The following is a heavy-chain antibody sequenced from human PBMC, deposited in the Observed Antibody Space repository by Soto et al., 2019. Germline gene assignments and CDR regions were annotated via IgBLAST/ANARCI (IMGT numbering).Heavy chain of an antibody. J-gene: IGHJ4*02. CDR1: GYTFTSYA. CDR2: INAGNGNT. CDR3: ARAYRITIFGVVISPLGY. Sequence: ASVKVSCKASGYTFTSYAMHWVRQAPGQRLEWMGWINAGNGNTKYSQKFQGRVTITRDTSASTAYMELSSLRSEDTAVYYCARAYRITIFGVVISPLGYWGQGTLVTVSS. D-gene: IGHD3-3*01. V-gene: IGHV1-3*01.